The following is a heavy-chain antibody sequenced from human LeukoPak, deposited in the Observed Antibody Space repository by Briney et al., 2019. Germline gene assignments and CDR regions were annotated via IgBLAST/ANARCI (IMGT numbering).Heavy chain of an antibody. J-gene: IGHJ5*02. V-gene: IGHV1-8*01. Sequence: ASVRVSCKASGYTFTSYDINWVRQATGQGLEWMGWMNPNSGNTGYAQKFQGRVTMTSNTSINTAYMELSSLRFEDTAVYYCARMYYYDSSINPNWFDPWGQGTLVTVSS. CDR3: ARMYYYDSSINPNWFDP. CDR1: GYTFTSYD. CDR2: MNPNSGNT. D-gene: IGHD3-22*01.